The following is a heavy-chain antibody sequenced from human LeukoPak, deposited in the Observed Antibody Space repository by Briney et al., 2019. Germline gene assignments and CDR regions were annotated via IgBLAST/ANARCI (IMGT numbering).Heavy chain of an antibody. CDR2: IYYSGST. CDR3: ARVRLQYFDY. Sequence: PSETLSLTCNVSGGSIGSYYWTWVRQPPGKGLDWIGYIYYSGSTNYNPSLKSRVTISLDTSKNQFSLKLSSVTAADTAVYYCARVRLQYFDYWGQGTLVTVSS. CDR1: GGSIGSYY. D-gene: IGHD4-11*01. V-gene: IGHV4-59*01. J-gene: IGHJ4*02.